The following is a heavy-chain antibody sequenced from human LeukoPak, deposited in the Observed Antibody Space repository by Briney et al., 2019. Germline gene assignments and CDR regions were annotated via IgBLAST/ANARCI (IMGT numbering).Heavy chain of an antibody. J-gene: IGHJ4*02. V-gene: IGHV1-3*01. CDR2: INAGNGNT. CDR1: GYTFTSYA. Sequence: ASVKVSCKASGYTFTSYAMHWVRQAPGQRLEWVGWINAGNGNTKYSQKFQGRVTITRDTSASTAYMELSSLRSEDTAMYYCARGRCSSTSCYAVYWGRGTLVTVSS. CDR3: ARGRCSSTSCYAVY. D-gene: IGHD2-2*01.